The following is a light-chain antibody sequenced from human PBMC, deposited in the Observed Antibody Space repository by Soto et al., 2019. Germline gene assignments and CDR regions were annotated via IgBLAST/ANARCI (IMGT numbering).Light chain of an antibody. Sequence: ETVMTQSPATLSVSPGERATLSCRASQSVSSNLAWYQQRPGQAPSLLIYGASTRAAGIPARFSGSGSGTNFTLTISSLHSEDLAVYYCQQYNNWPLPSGGGPRVDIK. CDR3: QQYNNWPLP. J-gene: IGKJ4*01. V-gene: IGKV3-15*01. CDR1: QSVSSN. CDR2: GAS.